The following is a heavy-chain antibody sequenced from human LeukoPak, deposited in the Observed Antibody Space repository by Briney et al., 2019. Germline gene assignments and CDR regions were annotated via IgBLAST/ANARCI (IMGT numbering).Heavy chain of an antibody. Sequence: PGGSLRLSCAASGFTFSSYWMHWVRQAPGKGLVWVSRIKSDGKTNYADSVKGRFTISRDNSKNTLYLQMNSLRAEDTAVYYCAKDNGGSFFQDALDIWGQGTMVTVSS. CDR2: IKSDGKT. D-gene: IGHD1-26*01. CDR3: AKDNGGSFFQDALDI. CDR1: GFTFSSYW. J-gene: IGHJ3*02. V-gene: IGHV3-74*01.